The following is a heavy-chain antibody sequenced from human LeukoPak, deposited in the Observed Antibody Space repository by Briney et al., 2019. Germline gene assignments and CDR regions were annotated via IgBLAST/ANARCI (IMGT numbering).Heavy chain of an antibody. CDR3: ARVTTVTTSFHFDY. Sequence: PSETLSLTCTVSGGSISSGGYYWSWIRQPPGEGLEWIGYIYYSGSPYYHPSLKSRVTISLDTSKIQFSLKLSSVTAADTAVYYCARVTTVTTSFHFDYWGQGTLVTVSS. J-gene: IGHJ4*02. D-gene: IGHD4-17*01. CDR1: GGSISSGGYY. CDR2: IYYSGSP. V-gene: IGHV4-30-4*01.